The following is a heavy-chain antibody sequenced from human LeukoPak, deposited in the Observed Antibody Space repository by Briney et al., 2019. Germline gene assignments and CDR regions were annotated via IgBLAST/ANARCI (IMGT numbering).Heavy chain of an antibody. CDR3: AKQEEFKDIAVVSAAAQPLLFDS. Sequence: GGSLRLSCAASGFTFSSYGMHWVRQAPAKGLEWVAFIRYDGGNKYYADSVRGRFTISRDNSKNTLYLQMNSLRAEDTALYYCAKQEEFKDIAVVSAAAQPLLFDSWGQGTLVTVS. CDR2: IRYDGGNK. D-gene: IGHD2-2*01. J-gene: IGHJ4*02. V-gene: IGHV3-30*02. CDR1: GFTFSSYG.